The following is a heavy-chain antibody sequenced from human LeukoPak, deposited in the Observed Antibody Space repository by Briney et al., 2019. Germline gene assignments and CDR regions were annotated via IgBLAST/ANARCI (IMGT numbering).Heavy chain of an antibody. Sequence: GGSLRLSCAASGFTFSDYWIHWVRQAPGKGLVWVSRINTDGSITNYADSVKGRFSISRDNAKNTPYLQMSSLRAEDTAVYYCAKDRGPRTGFMVREAYDYWGQGTLVTVSS. V-gene: IGHV3-74*01. J-gene: IGHJ4*02. CDR2: INTDGSIT. CDR1: GFTFSDYW. D-gene: IGHD3-10*01. CDR3: AKDRGPRTGFMVREAYDY.